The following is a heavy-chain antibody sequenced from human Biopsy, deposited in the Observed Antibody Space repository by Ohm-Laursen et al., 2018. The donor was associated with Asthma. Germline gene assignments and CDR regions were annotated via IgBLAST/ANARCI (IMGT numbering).Heavy chain of an antibody. CDR3: ARAVDYSHYYGIDV. Sequence: ASVKVSCKTSGHTFNSAGITWVRQAPGQGLEWMGWISVYNGNTKVAQKLQDRVTMITDTSTSTAYMELRSLRSDDTAVYFCARAVDYSHYYGIDVWGQGTSVTVS. J-gene: IGHJ6*02. D-gene: IGHD3-10*01. CDR1: GHTFNSAG. V-gene: IGHV1-18*01. CDR2: ISVYNGNT.